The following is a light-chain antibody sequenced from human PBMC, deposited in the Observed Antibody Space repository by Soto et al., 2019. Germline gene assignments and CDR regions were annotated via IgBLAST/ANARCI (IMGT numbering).Light chain of an antibody. V-gene: IGKV1-39*01. Sequence: MTQSPSSLSASVGDRVTITCRASQSISSYLNWYQQKPGKAPKLLIYAASSLQSGVPDRFSGSGSGTDFALTISRLEPEDFAVYYCQHYGRSPRYIFGQGTKVDIK. CDR2: AAS. CDR3: QHYGRSPRYI. CDR1: QSISSY. J-gene: IGKJ2*01.